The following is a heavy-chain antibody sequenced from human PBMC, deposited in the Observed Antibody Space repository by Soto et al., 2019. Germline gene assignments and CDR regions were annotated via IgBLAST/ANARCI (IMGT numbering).Heavy chain of an antibody. V-gene: IGHV3-21*01. CDR2: ISSSSSYI. D-gene: IGHD2-15*01. CDR3: ARDKGYCSGGRRYYLDY. CDR1: GFTFSSYS. J-gene: IGHJ4*02. Sequence: GGSLRLSCAASGFTFSSYSMNWGRQAPGKGLEWVSSISSSSSYIYYADSVKGRFTISRDNAKNSLYLQMNSLRAEDTAVYYCARDKGYCSGGRRYYLDYRGQGTLVTVSS.